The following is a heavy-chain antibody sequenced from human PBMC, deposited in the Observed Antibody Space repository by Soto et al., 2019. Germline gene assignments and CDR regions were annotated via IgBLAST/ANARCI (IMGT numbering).Heavy chain of an antibody. CDR1: GGSISSYY. CDR3: ARHGLRSYYFEY. V-gene: IGHV4-59*08. Sequence: SETLSLTCTVSGGSISSYYWSWIRQPPGKGLEWIGYIYYSGSTNYNPSLKSRVTISVDTSKNQFSLKLSSVTAADTAVYYCARHGLRSYYFEYWGQGTLVTVSS. D-gene: IGHD4-17*01. CDR2: IYYSGST. J-gene: IGHJ4*02.